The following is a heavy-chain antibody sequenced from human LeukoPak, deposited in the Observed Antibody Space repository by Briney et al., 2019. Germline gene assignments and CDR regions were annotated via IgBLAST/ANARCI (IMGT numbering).Heavy chain of an antibody. CDR2: ISGSGNYM. V-gene: IGHV3-23*01. D-gene: IGHD4-23*01. Sequence: PGGSLRLSCAASGFTFDTYGMSWALQAPGKGLEWVSSISGSGNYMYYKDSVKGRFTISRDNSKNTLLLQMNSLRAEDSAVYYCAKAPYYGGNPRGGGDYWGQGTLVTVSS. CDR3: AKAPYYGGNPRGGGDY. CDR1: GFTFDTYG. J-gene: IGHJ4*02.